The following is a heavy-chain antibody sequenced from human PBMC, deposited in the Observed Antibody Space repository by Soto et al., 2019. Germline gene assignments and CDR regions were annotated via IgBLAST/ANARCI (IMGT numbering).Heavy chain of an antibody. V-gene: IGHV1-18*01. CDR2: ISAYNGNT. CDR3: ARSYGSSWDPYYFDY. Sequence: ASVKVSCKASGYTFTSYGISWVRQAPGQGLEWMGWISAYNGNTNYAQKLQGRVTMTIDTSTSTAYMELSSLRSEDTAVYYCARSYGSSWDPYYFDYWGQGTLVTVSS. CDR1: GYTFTSYG. J-gene: IGHJ4*02. D-gene: IGHD6-13*01.